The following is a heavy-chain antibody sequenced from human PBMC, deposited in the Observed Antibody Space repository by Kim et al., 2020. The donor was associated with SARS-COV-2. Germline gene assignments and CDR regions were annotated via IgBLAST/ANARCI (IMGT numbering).Heavy chain of an antibody. Sequence: ISWVRQARGQGLESMGWNSAYNGHTHYAQKLQGRVTMHTGTATSPAYMELRSLRSDHTAVYYCARGNARRYYDFWSGYYWYFDLWGSGTLV. D-gene: IGHD3-3*01. V-gene: IGHV1-18*01. CDR3: ARGNARRYYDFWSGYYWYFDL. J-gene: IGHJ2*01. CDR2: NSAYNGHT.